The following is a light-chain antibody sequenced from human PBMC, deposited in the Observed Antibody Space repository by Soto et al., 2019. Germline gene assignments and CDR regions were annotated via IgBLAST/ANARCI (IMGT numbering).Light chain of an antibody. V-gene: IGLV2-23*02. CDR2: EAT. CDR3: CSFEGGANFV. Sequence: QSALTQPASVSGSPGQSITISCSGTSNDVGGYDLVSWYQQHPGKAPRLIIYEATKRPSGVSDRFSASKSGNTASLTISALQAEDEAYYSCCSFEGGANFVFGGGTQLTVL. CDR1: SNDVGGYDL. J-gene: IGLJ2*01.